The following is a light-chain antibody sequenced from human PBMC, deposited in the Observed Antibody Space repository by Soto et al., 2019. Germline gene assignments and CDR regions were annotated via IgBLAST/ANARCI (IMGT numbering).Light chain of an antibody. Sequence: QLVLTQPPSVSGAPGQRVTISCTGSSSNIGAGYDVHWYQQLPGTAPKLLIYANTNRPSGVPDRFSASKSDTSASLAITGLQAEDEADYFCQSYDRSLNGDVLFGGGTKLPVL. CDR2: ANT. V-gene: IGLV1-40*01. CDR3: QSYDRSLNGDVL. J-gene: IGLJ2*01. CDR1: SSNIGAGYD.